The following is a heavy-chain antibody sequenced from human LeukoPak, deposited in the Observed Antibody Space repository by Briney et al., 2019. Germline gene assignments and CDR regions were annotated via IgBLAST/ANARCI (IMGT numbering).Heavy chain of an antibody. D-gene: IGHD6-13*01. CDR2: ISWNSGSI. CDR3: AKDQGIAAAGSFDY. Sequence: GRSLRLSCAASGFTFDDYAMHWVRQAPGKGLEWVSGISWNSGSIGYEDSVKGRFTISRDNAKNSLYLQMNSLRAEDMALYYCAKDQGIAAAGSFDYWGQGTLVTVSS. J-gene: IGHJ4*02. CDR1: GFTFDDYA. V-gene: IGHV3-9*03.